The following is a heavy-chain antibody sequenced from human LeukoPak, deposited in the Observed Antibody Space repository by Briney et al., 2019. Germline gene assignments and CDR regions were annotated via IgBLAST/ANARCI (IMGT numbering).Heavy chain of an antibody. D-gene: IGHD3-9*01. J-gene: IGHJ4*02. CDR2: IEQVGSER. CDR3: ARDGFDAGIYFDS. V-gene: IGHV3-7*01. Sequence: GGSLRLSCAVSGFTFSSHWMSWVRQAPGKGLEWVANIEQVGSERYYVDSVKGRFTISRDKAKNLLYLQMNSLRAEDTAVYYCARDGFDAGIYFDSWGQGTLVTVSS. CDR1: GFTFSSHW.